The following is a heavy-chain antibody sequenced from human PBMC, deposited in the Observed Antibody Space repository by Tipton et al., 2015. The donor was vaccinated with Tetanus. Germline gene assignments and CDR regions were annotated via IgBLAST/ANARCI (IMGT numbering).Heavy chain of an antibody. CDR3: ARNYLSFGSLYAYFDY. D-gene: IGHD2-8*01. V-gene: IGHV3-74*01. CDR2: IKTDGTNT. CDR1: GFTFSHYW. Sequence: SLRLSCAASGFTFSHYWMHWVRQAPGKGLVWVSEIKTDGTNTNYADSVKGRFTISRDVFKNTVDLQMNNLRAEDTAVYYCARNYLSFGSLYAYFDYWGQGSLVTVSS. J-gene: IGHJ4*02.